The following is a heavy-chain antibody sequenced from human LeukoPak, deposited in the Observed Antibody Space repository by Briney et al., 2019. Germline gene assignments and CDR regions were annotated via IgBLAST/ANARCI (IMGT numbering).Heavy chain of an antibody. CDR1: GGSINSSNW. D-gene: IGHD3-22*01. CDR2: IYHSGST. V-gene: IGHV4-4*02. CDR3: ARATYYDSSGYPGPYYMDV. Sequence: SEPLSLTCTVSGGSINSSNWWSWVRQPPWKGLEWIGEIYHSGSTNYNPSLKSRVTISVDKSKNQFSLKLSSVTAADTAVYYCARATYYDSSGYPGPYYMDVWGKGTTVTVSS. J-gene: IGHJ6*03.